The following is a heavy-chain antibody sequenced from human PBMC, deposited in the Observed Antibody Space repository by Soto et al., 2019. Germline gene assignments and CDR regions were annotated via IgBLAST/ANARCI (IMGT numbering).Heavy chain of an antibody. CDR2: IYYSGST. J-gene: IGHJ3*02. CDR3: ARDSGETVFEGVGAFDI. V-gene: IGHV4-31*03. Sequence: PSETLSLTCTVSGGSISSGGYYWSWIRQHPGKGLEWIGYIYYSGSTYYNPSLKSRVTISVDTSKNQFSLKLSSVTAADTAVYYCARDSGETVFEGVGAFDIWGQGTMVTVSS. D-gene: IGHD3-10*01. CDR1: GGSISSGGYY.